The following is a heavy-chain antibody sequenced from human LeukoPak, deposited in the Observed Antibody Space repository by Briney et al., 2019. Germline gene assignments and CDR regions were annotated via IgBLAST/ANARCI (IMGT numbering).Heavy chain of an antibody. Sequence: ASVKVSCKASGYTFTSYDINWVRQATGQGLEWMGWMNPNSGNTGYAQKFQGRVTMTRNTSISTAYMELSSLRSEDTAGYYCARGDYDILTGWSADAFDIWGQGTMVTVSS. D-gene: IGHD3-9*01. V-gene: IGHV1-8*01. CDR1: GYTFTSYD. CDR3: ARGDYDILTGWSADAFDI. J-gene: IGHJ3*02. CDR2: MNPNSGNT.